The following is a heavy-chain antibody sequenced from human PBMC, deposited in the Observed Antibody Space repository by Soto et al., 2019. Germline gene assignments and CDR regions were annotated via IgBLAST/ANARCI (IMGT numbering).Heavy chain of an antibody. CDR2: ISGSGGST. V-gene: IGHV3-23*01. D-gene: IGHD3-3*01. CDR1: GFTFSSYA. J-gene: IGHJ6*02. Sequence: GGSLRLSCAASGFTFSSYAMSWVRQAPGKGLEWVSAISGSGGSTYYADSVKGRFTISRDNSKNTLYLQMNSLRAEDTAVYYCAKDGDYDFWSGYYTVYYYYGMDVWGQGTTVTVSS. CDR3: AKDGDYDFWSGYYTVYYYYGMDV.